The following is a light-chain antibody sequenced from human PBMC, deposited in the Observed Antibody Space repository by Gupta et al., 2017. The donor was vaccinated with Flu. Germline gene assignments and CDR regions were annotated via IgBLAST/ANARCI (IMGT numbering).Light chain of an antibody. Sequence: IVFTQSPATLSLSPGERATLSCRASQSISRNLAWFQQKPGQPPRLLSYDASSRATGIPARFSGSGSGTDFKLTIRRLEPEDFAVYYCQQHSNWPTGVTFGQGTRVEIK. J-gene: IGKJ5*01. CDR3: QQHSNWPTGVT. CDR2: DAS. CDR1: QSISRN. V-gene: IGKV3-11*01.